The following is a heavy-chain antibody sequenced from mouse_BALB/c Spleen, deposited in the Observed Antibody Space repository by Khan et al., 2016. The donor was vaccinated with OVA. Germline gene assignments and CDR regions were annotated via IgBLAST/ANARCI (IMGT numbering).Heavy chain of an antibody. CDR3: ATLYFYGSRVYCDY. D-gene: IGHD1-1*01. CDR1: GFTFSSYG. CDR2: ISSGGNYT. Sequence: EVELVESGGDLVKPGGSLKLSCAASGFTFSSYGMSWVRQTPDKRLEWVATISSGGNYTYYPDRVKGRFTIARDNAKNTLYLQRSSLQSEDTAMYFCATLYFYGSRVYCDYLGQGTTLTVSS. J-gene: IGHJ2*01. V-gene: IGHV5-6*01.